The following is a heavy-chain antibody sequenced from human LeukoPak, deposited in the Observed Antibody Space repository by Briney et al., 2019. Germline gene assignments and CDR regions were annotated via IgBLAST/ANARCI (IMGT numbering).Heavy chain of an antibody. Sequence: SETLSLTCGVDSASFKSYYWSWIRQPPGKGLEWIGEINHSGSTNYNPSLKSRVTISVDTSKNQFSLKLSSVTAADTAVYYCARGGGRPTYDSSGYYYPQLPTKYYFDYWGQGTLVTVSS. CDR1: SASFKSYY. CDR2: INHSGST. D-gene: IGHD3-22*01. J-gene: IGHJ4*02. CDR3: ARGGGRPTYDSSGYYYPQLPTKYYFDY. V-gene: IGHV4-34*01.